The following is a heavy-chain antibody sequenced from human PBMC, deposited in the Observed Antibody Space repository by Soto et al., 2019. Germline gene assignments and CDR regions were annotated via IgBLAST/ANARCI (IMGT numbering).Heavy chain of an antibody. Sequence: QVQLVESGGGVVQPGRSLRLSCAASGFTFSSYGMHWVRQAPGKGLEWVAVISYDGSNKYYADSVKGRFTISRDNSKNTLYLQMNSLRAGDTAVYYCAKGHYGSGSYYIPHGMDVWGQGTTVTVSS. CDR3: AKGHYGSGSYYIPHGMDV. D-gene: IGHD3-10*01. J-gene: IGHJ6*02. V-gene: IGHV3-30*18. CDR2: ISYDGSNK. CDR1: GFTFSSYG.